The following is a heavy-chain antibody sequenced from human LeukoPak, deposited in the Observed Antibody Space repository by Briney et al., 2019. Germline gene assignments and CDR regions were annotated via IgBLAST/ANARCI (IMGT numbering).Heavy chain of an antibody. D-gene: IGHD3-22*01. Sequence: SETLSLTCTVSGGSISSHYWSWIRQPPGKGLEWIGEINHSGSTNYNPSLKSRVTILVDTSKNQFSLKLSSVTAADTAVYYCARVRDYYDSSGYYYVRRVGAFDIWGQGTMVTVSS. CDR2: INHSGST. CDR1: GGSISSHY. CDR3: ARVRDYYDSSGYYYVRRVGAFDI. J-gene: IGHJ3*02. V-gene: IGHV4-34*01.